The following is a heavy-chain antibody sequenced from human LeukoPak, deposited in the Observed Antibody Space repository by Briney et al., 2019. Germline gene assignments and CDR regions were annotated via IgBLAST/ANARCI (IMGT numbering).Heavy chain of an antibody. CDR3: ARDRGPAAIRDAFDI. J-gene: IGHJ3*02. Sequence: SVKDSCKASGGTFTSYGISWVRQAPGQGLEWMGGSIPIFGRGNYPQKFQGRVTITTDESTSTSYMELSSLRSEDTAVYYCARDRGPAAIRDAFDIWGQGTMVTVSS. CDR1: GGTFTSYG. D-gene: IGHD2-2*01. CDR2: SIPIFGRG. V-gene: IGHV1-69*05.